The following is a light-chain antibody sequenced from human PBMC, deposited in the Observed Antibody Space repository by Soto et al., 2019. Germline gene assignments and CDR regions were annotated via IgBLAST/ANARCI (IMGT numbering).Light chain of an antibody. CDR2: FAS. V-gene: IGKV1-5*01. J-gene: IGKJ2*03. CDR1: QDVRSW. CDR3: QQYNSHSLYS. Sequence: DIQMTQSPSILSASVGDRVTITCRASQDVRSWLAWYQQKPGKAPKLLIYFASKLESGVSSGFSGSGSGTEYTLTISSLQPDDFATYYCQQYNSHSLYSFGQGTKLEIK.